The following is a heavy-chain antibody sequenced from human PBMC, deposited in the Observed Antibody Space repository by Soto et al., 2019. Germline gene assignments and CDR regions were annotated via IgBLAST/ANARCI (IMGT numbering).Heavy chain of an antibody. J-gene: IGHJ6*02. CDR3: AREGSRDGYNSGLYYCGMDV. CDR1: GGSISSYY. D-gene: IGHD1-1*01. CDR2: IYYSGST. Sequence: SETLSLTCTVSGGSISSYYWSWIRQPPGKGLEWIGYIYYSGSTNYNPSLKSRVTISVDTSKNQFSLKLSSVTAADTAVYYCAREGSRDGYNSGLYYCGMDVWGQGTTVTVSS. V-gene: IGHV4-59*01.